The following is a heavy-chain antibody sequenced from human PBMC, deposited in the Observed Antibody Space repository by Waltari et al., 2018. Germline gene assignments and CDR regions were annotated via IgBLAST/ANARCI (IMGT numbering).Heavy chain of an antibody. V-gene: IGHV3-15*01. CDR3: TIPSGTYDDY. Sequence: EIQLVESGGGLLEPGGSLRLSCAASGLTLANTWMSWVRQAPRKGLELVGRIRSKTDGGTIDYGAPVKGRFTISRDDSKNIVYLQLERLKSEDSGVYYCTIPSGTYDDYWGQGTLVTVSS. CDR2: IRSKTDGGTI. D-gene: IGHD1-26*01. J-gene: IGHJ4*02. CDR1: GLTLANTW.